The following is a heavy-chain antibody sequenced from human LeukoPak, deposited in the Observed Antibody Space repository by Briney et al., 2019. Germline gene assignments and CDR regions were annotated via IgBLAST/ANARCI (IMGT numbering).Heavy chain of an antibody. CDR1: VGIFSSHA. V-gene: IGHV1-69*05. CDR2: IIYIFGTA. D-gene: IGHD6-13*01. CDR3: ARRMYSTAFAI. J-gene: IGHJ3*02. Sequence: SVKVPCKACVGIFSSHAISWVLQPPGQGLEGGGGIIYIFGTANYEQKFQCTVTSTTDESTSTAYLELSRLRSEDTAVDYCARRMYSTAFAIWGQGTMVTVPS.